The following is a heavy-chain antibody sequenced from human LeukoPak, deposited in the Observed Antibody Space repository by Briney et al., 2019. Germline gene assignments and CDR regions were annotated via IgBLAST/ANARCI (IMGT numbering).Heavy chain of an antibody. V-gene: IGHV3-30*02. J-gene: IGHJ4*02. CDR1: GFIFSSYG. Sequence: GGSLRLSCAASGFIFSSYGMHWVRQAPGKGLEWVAFIRYDGSKKYYADSVKGRFTISRDNSKNTLYLQMNSLRAEDTAVYYCARGPYTANDYWGQGTLVTVSS. D-gene: IGHD5-18*01. CDR3: ARGPYTANDY. CDR2: IRYDGSKK.